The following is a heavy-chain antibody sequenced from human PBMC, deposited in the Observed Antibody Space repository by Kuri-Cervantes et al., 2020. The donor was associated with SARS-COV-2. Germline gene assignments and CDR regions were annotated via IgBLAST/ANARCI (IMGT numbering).Heavy chain of an antibody. CDR2: IIPILGIA. D-gene: IGHD3-9*01. Sequence: SVKVSCKASGYTFTGYYMHWVRQAPGQGLEWMGGIIPILGIANYAQKFQGRVTITADKSTSTAYMELSSLRSEDTAVYYCARGGLRYFDSQYYFDHWGQGTLVTVSS. CDR1: GYTFTGYY. CDR3: ARGGLRYFDSQYYFDH. V-gene: IGHV1-69*10. J-gene: IGHJ4*02.